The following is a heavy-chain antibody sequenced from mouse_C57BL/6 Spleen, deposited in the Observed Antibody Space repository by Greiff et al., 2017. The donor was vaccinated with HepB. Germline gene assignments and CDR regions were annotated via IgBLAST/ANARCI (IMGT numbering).Heavy chain of an antibody. V-gene: IGHV1-39*01. CDR2: INPNYGTT. J-gene: IGHJ2*01. CDR3: AREGNYSNPFDY. Sequence: LVESGPELVKPGASVKISCKASGYSFTDYNMNWVKQRNGKSLEWIGVINPNYGTTSYNQKFKGKATLTVDQSSSTAYMQLNSLTSEDSAVYYCAREGNYSNPFDYWGQGTTLTVSS. D-gene: IGHD2-5*01. CDR1: GYSFTDYN.